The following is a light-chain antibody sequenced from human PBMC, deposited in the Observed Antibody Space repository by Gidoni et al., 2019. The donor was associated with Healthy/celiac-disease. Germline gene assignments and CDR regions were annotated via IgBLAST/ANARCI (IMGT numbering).Light chain of an antibody. CDR1: QDISYS. J-gene: IGKJ4*01. Sequence: DSQMTQSPSSLSASVGDRVTITCRASQDISYSLAWFQQKPGSAPKSLIYAASSLRTGVPSKFSGSGSGTDFTLTISSLQPEDFATYYCQQYKSYPLTFGGGTKVEIK. V-gene: IGKV1-16*02. CDR3: QQYKSYPLT. CDR2: AAS.